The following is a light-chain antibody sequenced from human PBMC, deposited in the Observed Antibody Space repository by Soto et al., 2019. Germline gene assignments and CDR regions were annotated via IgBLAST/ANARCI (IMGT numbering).Light chain of an antibody. CDR2: AAS. Sequence: ERVMTQSPAILSVSPGDRATLSCRASQSVSSHLAWYQQKPGQAPRLLIYAASTRTTGVPARFSASGSGTEFTLTISSLQSEDFAFYYCQQYDTLPLTFGPGTKVDI. CDR3: QQYDTLPLT. J-gene: IGKJ3*01. V-gene: IGKV3-15*01. CDR1: QSVSSH.